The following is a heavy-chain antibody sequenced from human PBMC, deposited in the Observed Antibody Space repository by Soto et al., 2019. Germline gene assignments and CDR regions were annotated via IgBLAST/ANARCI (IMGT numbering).Heavy chain of an antibody. D-gene: IGHD3-10*01. CDR1: GYTFTSYD. Sequence: QVQLVQSGAEVKKPGASVKVSCKASGYTFTSYDINWVRQATGQGLEWMGWMNPNSGNTGYAQKFQSRVTMTRNTSISTAYMELTSLRSEDTAVYYCARERGSGSYYTPWFDPWGQGTLVTVSS. CDR3: ARERGSGSYYTPWFDP. CDR2: MNPNSGNT. J-gene: IGHJ5*02. V-gene: IGHV1-8*01.